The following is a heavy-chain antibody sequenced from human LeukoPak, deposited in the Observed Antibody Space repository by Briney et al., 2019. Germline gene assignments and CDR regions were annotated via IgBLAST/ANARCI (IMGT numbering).Heavy chain of an antibody. Sequence: SETLSLTCTVSGGSISSSSYYWGWIRQPPGKGLEWIGSIYYSGSTYYNPSLKSRVTISVDTSKNQFSLKLSSVTAADTAVYYCAIQYYDFWSGYWGFRYWGQGTLVTVSS. CDR1: GGSISSSSYY. D-gene: IGHD3-3*01. CDR2: IYYSGST. V-gene: IGHV4-39*07. CDR3: AIQYYDFWSGYWGFRY. J-gene: IGHJ4*02.